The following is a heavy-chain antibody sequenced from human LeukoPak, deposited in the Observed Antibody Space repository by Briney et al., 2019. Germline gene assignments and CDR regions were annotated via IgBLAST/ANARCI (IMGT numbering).Heavy chain of an antibody. CDR2: ISYDGSEK. Sequence: PGGSLRLSCAASGFTFSTYAMHWVRQAPGEGLEWVAFISYDGSEKYYPDYVKGRFTISRDNSKNTLYLQINSLISEDTAVYYCARGAGSGADYYYYYYMDVWGKGTTVTVSS. J-gene: IGHJ6*03. CDR1: GFTFSTYA. D-gene: IGHD1-26*01. CDR3: ARGAGSGADYYYYYYMDV. V-gene: IGHV3-30*04.